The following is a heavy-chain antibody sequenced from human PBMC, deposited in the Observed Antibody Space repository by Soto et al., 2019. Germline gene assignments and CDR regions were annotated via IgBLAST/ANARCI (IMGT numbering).Heavy chain of an antibody. CDR2: ISYDGSNK. J-gene: IGHJ4*02. CDR1: GFTFSSYG. D-gene: IGHD5-18*01. CDR3: AKSMDTAMTYYFDY. Sequence: QVQLVESGGGVVQPGRSLRLSCAASGFTFSSYGMHWVRQAPGKGLEWVAVISYDGSNKYYADSVKGRFTISRDNSKNTLYLQMNSLRAEDTAVYYCAKSMDTAMTYYFDYWGQETLVTVSS. V-gene: IGHV3-30*18.